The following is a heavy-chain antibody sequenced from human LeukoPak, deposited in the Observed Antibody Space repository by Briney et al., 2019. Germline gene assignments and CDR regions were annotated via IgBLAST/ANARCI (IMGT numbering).Heavy chain of an antibody. CDR3: AEGGQHIVVVTALYYFDY. CDR2: ISGSGGST. V-gene: IGHV3-23*01. D-gene: IGHD2-21*02. J-gene: IGHJ4*02. CDR1: GFTFSSYA. Sequence: GGSLRLSCAASGFTFSSYAMSWVRQAPGKGLEWVSAISGSGGSTYYADSVKGRFTISRDNSKNTLYLRMNSLRAEDTAVYYCAEGGQHIVVVTALYYFDYWGQGTLVTVSS.